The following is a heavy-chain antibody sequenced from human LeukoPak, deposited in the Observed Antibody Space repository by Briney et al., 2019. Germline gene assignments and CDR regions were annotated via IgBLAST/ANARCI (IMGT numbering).Heavy chain of an antibody. J-gene: IGHJ4*02. D-gene: IGHD3-22*01. CDR2: ITSGGGFK. Sequence: GGSLRLSCVGAGFPFSDFHMSWIRQAPGKGLEWVSYITSGGGFKYYADSVKGRFSISRDDSKNSVFLQMNSLRVVDTAVYYCARVRPGSSGSYYRTSWGQGTLVTVSS. V-gene: IGHV3-11*04. CDR1: GFPFSDFH. CDR3: ARVRPGSSGSYYRTS.